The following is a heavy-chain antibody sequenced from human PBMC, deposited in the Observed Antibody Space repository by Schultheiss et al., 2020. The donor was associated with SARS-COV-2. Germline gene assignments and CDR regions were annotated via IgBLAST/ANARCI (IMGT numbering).Heavy chain of an antibody. CDR1: GGSISRSGYY. V-gene: IGHV4-39*02. D-gene: IGHD6-19*01. J-gene: IGHJ4*02. CDR2: IYYSGNA. Sequence: SQTLSLTCTVSGGSISRSGYYWGWIRQTPGKGLEWIGYIYYSGNAYYNPSLKSRVTISADTSKNQFSLKLRSVTATDTAVYYCARDLKAVAVFGFDYWGQGTLVTVSS. CDR3: ARDLKAVAVFGFDY.